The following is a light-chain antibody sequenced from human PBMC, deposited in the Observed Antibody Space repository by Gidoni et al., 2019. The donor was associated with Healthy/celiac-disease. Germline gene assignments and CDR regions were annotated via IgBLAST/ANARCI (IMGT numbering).Light chain of an antibody. CDR3: QQYGSSPWT. CDR1: QSVSSSY. CDR2: GAS. Sequence: EIVLTQSPRTLSLSPGGRATLSCRASQSVSSSYLAWYQQKPGQAPRLLIYGASSRATGIPDRFSGSGSGTDFTLTISRLEPEDFAVYYCQQYGSSPWTFGQGTKVEIK. V-gene: IGKV3-20*01. J-gene: IGKJ1*01.